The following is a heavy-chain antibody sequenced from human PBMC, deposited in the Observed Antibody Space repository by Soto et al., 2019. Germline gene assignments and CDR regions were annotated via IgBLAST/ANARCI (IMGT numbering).Heavy chain of an antibody. CDR3: VADLPEGRTNWGFDY. D-gene: IGHD7-27*01. CDR2: IKTKVEGGTM. V-gene: IGHV3-15*07. Sequence: EVQLVESGGGFVAPGGSLRLSCVGSGLTLSHAWMTWVRQAPGKGLEWVGRIKTKVEGGTMDYAAPVKGRFSVSRDDSENTFYVHMRSLHSQDTAMYYCVADLPEGRTNWGFDYWGKGTLVTVSS. J-gene: IGHJ4*02. CDR1: GLTLSHAW.